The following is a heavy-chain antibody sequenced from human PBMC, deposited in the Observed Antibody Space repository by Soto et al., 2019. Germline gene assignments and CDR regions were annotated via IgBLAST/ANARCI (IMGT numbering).Heavy chain of an antibody. CDR1: GYTFTSYA. Sequence: GASVKVSCKASGYTFTSYAIHWVRQAPGQRLEWMGWINPSGGSTSYAQKFQGRVTMTRDTSTSTVYMELSSLRSEDTAVYCCATLASVTTFDYWGQGTLVPVSS. D-gene: IGHD4-17*01. CDR3: ATLASVTTFDY. CDR2: INPSGGST. J-gene: IGHJ4*02. V-gene: IGHV1-46*01.